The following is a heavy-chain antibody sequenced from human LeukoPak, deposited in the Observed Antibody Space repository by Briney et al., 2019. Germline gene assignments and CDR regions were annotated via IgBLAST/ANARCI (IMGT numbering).Heavy chain of an antibody. D-gene: IGHD3-10*01. Sequence: GGSLRLSCAASGFTFSSYEMNWVRQAPGKGLEWVSGISWNSGSIGYADSVKGRFTISRDNAKNSLYLQMNSLRAEDTALYYCAKDPGSRGVMRGAFDIWGQGTMVTVSS. J-gene: IGHJ3*02. CDR3: AKDPGSRGVMRGAFDI. V-gene: IGHV3-9*01. CDR2: ISWNSGSI. CDR1: GFTFSSYE.